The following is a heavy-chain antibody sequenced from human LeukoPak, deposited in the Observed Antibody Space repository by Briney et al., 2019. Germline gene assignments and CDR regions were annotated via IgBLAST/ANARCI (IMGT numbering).Heavy chain of an antibody. V-gene: IGHV1-46*01. CDR2: INPSGGST. D-gene: IGHD2-8*01. Sequence: ASVRVPCKASGYTFTSYYMHWVRQAPGQGLEWMGIINPSGGSTSYAQKFQGRVTMTRDTSTSTVYMELSSLRSEDTAVYYCAREDVRANGVFDWGQGTLVTVSS. CDR3: AREDVRANGVFD. J-gene: IGHJ4*02. CDR1: GYTFTSYY.